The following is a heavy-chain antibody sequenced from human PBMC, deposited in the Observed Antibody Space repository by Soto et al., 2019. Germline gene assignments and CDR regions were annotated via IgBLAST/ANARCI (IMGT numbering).Heavy chain of an antibody. J-gene: IGHJ3*02. CDR1: GFSLRTNGVG. Sequence: SGPTLVNPTQTLTLTCTFSGFSLRTNGVGVGWIRQPPGKALEWLALIYWDDDKRYSPSLKSRVTITKDTSKNQVVLRMTNMDPVDTATYYCARKDYSGYDRGGAFDIWGQGTMVTVSS. V-gene: IGHV2-5*02. D-gene: IGHD5-12*01. CDR3: ARKDYSGYDRGGAFDI. CDR2: IYWDDDK.